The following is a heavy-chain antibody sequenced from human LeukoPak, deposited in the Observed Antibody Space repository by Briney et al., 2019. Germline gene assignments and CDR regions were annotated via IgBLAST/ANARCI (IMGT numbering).Heavy chain of an antibody. Sequence: SETLSLTCTVSGGSISSDYWSWIRQPPGKGLEWIAYIYYSGTTNYNPSLKTRVTISIDTSKNQFSLKLTSVTAADTAMYFCARRVTSSTSPRDAFDIWGQGKMVTVSS. D-gene: IGHD6-6*01. CDR2: IYYSGTT. CDR3: ARRVTSSTSPRDAFDI. J-gene: IGHJ3*02. CDR1: GGSISSDY. V-gene: IGHV4-59*01.